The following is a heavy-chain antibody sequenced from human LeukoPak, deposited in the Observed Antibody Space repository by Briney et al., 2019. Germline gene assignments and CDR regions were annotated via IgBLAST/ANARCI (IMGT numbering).Heavy chain of an antibody. V-gene: IGHV1-46*01. D-gene: IGHD3-22*01. CDR1: GYTFTSYY. J-gene: IGHJ3*02. Sequence: ASVKVSCKASGYTFTSYYMHWVRQAPGQGLEWMGIINPSGGSTSYAQKFQGRVTMTTDTSTSTAYMELRSLRSDDTAVYYCAGGRNYYYDSSGYDDAFDIWGQGTMVTVSS. CDR3: AGGRNYYYDSSGYDDAFDI. CDR2: INPSGGST.